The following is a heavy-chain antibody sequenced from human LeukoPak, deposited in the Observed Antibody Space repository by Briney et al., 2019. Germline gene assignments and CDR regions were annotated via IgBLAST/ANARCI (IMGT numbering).Heavy chain of an antibody. CDR3: ARGAKYSYGYFDY. CDR2: ISSDGSKY. CDR1: GFTFSAFG. Sequence: GGSLRLSCAASGFTFSAFGMHWFRQAPGKGLEWVALISSDGSKYYKVDSVRGRFTISRDNAKNSLYLQMNSLRAEDTAVYYCARGAKYSYGYFDYWGQGTLVTVSS. J-gene: IGHJ4*02. V-gene: IGHV3-33*01. D-gene: IGHD5-18*01.